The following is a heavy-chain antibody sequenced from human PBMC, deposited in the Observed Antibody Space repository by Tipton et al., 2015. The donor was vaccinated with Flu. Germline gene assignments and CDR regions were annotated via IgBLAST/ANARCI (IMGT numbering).Heavy chain of an antibody. CDR1: GGSLSSYF. CDR2: IYPSGNT. J-gene: IGHJ5*02. CDR3: AKQLDP. Sequence: TLSLTCTVSGGSLSSYFWSWIRQPAGKGLEWIGRIYPSGNTNYNPSLQSRVTMSVDKSKNQFSLRLNSVTAADTAVYYCAKQLDPWAREPWSLSPQ. V-gene: IGHV4-4*07.